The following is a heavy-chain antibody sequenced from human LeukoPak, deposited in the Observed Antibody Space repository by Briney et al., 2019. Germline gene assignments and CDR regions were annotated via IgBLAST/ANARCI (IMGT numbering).Heavy chain of an antibody. D-gene: IGHD3-16*01. CDR3: AKSDLYYFDY. CDR1: GFTVSSNC. J-gene: IGHJ4*02. Sequence: PGGSLRLSCAASGFTVSSNCMSWVRQAPGKGLEWVSVLYSGGTTYYADSVKGRFTISRDNSKSTLYLQMNSLRAEDTAVYYCAKSDLYYFDYWGQGTLVTVSS. V-gene: IGHV3-53*01. CDR2: LYSGGTT.